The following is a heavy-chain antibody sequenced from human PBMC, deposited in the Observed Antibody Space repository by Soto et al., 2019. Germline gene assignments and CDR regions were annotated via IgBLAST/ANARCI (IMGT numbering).Heavy chain of an antibody. CDR3: ARRNPPSWFDP. CDR2: IYYSGST. CDR1: GGSISSSSYY. J-gene: IGHJ5*02. V-gene: IGHV4-39*01. Sequence: SETLSLTCTVSGGSISSSSYYWGWIRQPPGKGLEWIGSIYYSGSTYYNPSLKSRVTISVDTSKNQFSLKLSSVTAADTAVYYCARRNPPSWFDPWGQGTLVTVYS.